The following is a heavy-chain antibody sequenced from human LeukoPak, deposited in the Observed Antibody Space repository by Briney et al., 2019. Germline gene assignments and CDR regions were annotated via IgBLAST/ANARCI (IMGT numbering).Heavy chain of an antibody. CDR3: ARADLIYSSSITDY. CDR1: GYTFTGYY. V-gene: IGHV1-2*02. Sequence: GASVKVSCKASGYTFTGYYMHWVRQAPGQGLEWMGWINPNNGDTNYAQKFQGRVTMTRDTSISTAYMDLSRLRSDDTAVYYCARADLIYSSSITDYWGQGTLVTVSS. D-gene: IGHD6-6*01. CDR2: INPNNGDT. J-gene: IGHJ4*02.